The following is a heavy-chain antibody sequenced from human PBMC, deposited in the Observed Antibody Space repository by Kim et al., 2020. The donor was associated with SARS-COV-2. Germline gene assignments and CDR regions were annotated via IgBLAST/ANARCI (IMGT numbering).Heavy chain of an antibody. D-gene: IGHD3-10*01. Sequence: SETLSLTCTVSGGSISSSSYYWGWIRQPPGKGLEWIGSIYYSGSTYYNPSLKSRVTISVDTSKNQFSLKLSSVTAADTAVYYCARVSGRITMVRGVISEDYWGQGTLVTVSS. J-gene: IGHJ4*02. CDR1: GGSISSSSYY. CDR2: IYYSGST. V-gene: IGHV4-39*07. CDR3: ARVSGRITMVRGVISEDY.